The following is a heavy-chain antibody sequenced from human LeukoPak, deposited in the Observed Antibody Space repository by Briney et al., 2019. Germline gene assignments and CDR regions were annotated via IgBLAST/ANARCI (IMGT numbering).Heavy chain of an antibody. D-gene: IGHD1-26*01. CDR3: ARDYSGKYTFDY. J-gene: IGHJ4*02. V-gene: IGHV3-30*04. CDR1: GLTLGSHG. CDR2: IAPDGSNK. Sequence: GGSLRLSCTASGLTLGSHGFHWVRQAPGKGLEWVAVIAPDGSNKDYADSVKGRFTISRENSKDTLYLQMNSLRHEDTAVYYCARDYSGKYTFDYWGQGTLVTVSS.